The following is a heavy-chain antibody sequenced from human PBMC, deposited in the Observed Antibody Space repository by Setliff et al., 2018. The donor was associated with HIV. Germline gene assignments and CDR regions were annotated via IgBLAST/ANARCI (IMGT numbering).Heavy chain of an antibody. V-gene: IGHV1-18*01. CDR1: GYTFSTYG. D-gene: IGHD3-3*01. Sequence: ASVKVSCKASGYTFSTYGISWVRQAPGQGLEWMGWITPYNNNTQYTQHLQGRVTMTTDTYTSTAYMYLRSLRSDDTAVYYCARLIKHYDFWSGYYGAYYYYMDVWGTGTTVTVSS. CDR2: ITPYNNNT. CDR3: ARLIKHYDFWSGYYGAYYYYMDV. J-gene: IGHJ6*03.